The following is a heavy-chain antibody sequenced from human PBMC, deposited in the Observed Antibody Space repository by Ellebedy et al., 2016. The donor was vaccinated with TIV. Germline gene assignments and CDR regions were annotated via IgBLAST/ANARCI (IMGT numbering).Heavy chain of an antibody. CDR1: GYTFTGYY. CDR3: ARGRTYYDFWSGYYTSGFDY. Sequence: ASVKVSXKASGYTFTGYYMHWVRQAPGQGLEWMGWINPNSGGTNYAQKFQGRVTMTRDTSISTAYMELSRLRSEDTAVYYCARGRTYYDFWSGYYTSGFDYWGQGTLVTVSS. CDR2: INPNSGGT. J-gene: IGHJ4*02. V-gene: IGHV1-2*02. D-gene: IGHD3-3*01.